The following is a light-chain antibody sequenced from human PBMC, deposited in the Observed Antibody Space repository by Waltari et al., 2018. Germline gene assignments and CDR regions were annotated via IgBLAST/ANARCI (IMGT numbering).Light chain of an antibody. J-gene: IGLJ1*01. CDR1: DSDVGAYDF. CDR2: EVS. V-gene: IGLV2-14*01. CDR3: SSYTTSSAPGV. Sequence: QSALTQPASVSGSPGQSITISCSGTDSDVGAYDFVPWYQQHPGKAPHLIIYEVSNWPSGISNRFSASKSGNTASLTISGLQAEDEADYYCSSYTTSSAPGVFGTGTRVTVL.